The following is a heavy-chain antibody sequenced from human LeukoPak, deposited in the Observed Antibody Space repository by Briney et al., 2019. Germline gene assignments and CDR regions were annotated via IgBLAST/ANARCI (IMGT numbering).Heavy chain of an antibody. V-gene: IGHV3-53*01. CDR3: ARVGRANRYDFWSGYFDY. J-gene: IGHJ4*02. CDR1: GFTVSSNY. Sequence: GGSLRLSCAASGFTVSSNYMSWVRQAPGKGLEWVSVIYSGGSTYYADSVKGRFTISRDNSKNTLYLQMNSLRAEDTAVYYCARVGRANRYDFWSGYFDYWGQGTLVTVSS. CDR2: IYSGGST. D-gene: IGHD3-3*01.